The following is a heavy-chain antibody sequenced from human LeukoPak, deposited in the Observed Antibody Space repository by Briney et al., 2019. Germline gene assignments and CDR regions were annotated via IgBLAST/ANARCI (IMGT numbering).Heavy chain of an antibody. D-gene: IGHD2-21*02. CDR2: IKRNAEKT. CDR1: GPTFIAHA. Sequence: GGSLRLSCVASGPTFIAHAMTWVRQAPGKGLEWVSTIKRNAEKTYYADSVRGRFTISRDDSKNTLFLQMTSLRGEDTAIYYCVQGSDCSSWGLGTLVTVSS. V-gene: IGHV3-23*01. J-gene: IGHJ5*02. CDR3: VQGSDCSS.